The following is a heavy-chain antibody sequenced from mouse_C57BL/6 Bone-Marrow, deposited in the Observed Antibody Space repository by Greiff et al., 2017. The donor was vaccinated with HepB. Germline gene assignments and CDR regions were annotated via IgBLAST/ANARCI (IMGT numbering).Heavy chain of an antibody. J-gene: IGHJ2*01. V-gene: IGHV1-4*01. Sequence: VQLQESGAELARPGASVKMSCKASGYTFTSYTMHWVKQRPGQGLEWIGYINPSSGYTKYNQKFKDKATLTADKSSSTAYMQLSSLTSEDSAVYYCASITTVVEDYFDYWGQGTTLTVSA. CDR1: GYTFTSYT. CDR3: ASITTVVEDYFDY. D-gene: IGHD1-1*01. CDR2: INPSSGYT.